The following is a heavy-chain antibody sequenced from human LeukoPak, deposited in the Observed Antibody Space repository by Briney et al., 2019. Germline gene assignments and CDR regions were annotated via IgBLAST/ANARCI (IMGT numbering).Heavy chain of an antibody. D-gene: IGHD3-22*01. CDR1: GYTFTSYY. CDR3: ARDLSDYDSSGSPFYYFDY. CDR2: INPSGGST. J-gene: IGHJ4*02. Sequence: ASVKVSCKASGYTFTSYYMHWVRQAPGQGLEWMGIINPSGGSTSYAQKFQGRVTMTRDTSTSTVYMELSSLGSEDTAVYYCARDLSDYDSSGSPFYYFDYGAQGTLVTVSS. V-gene: IGHV1-46*01.